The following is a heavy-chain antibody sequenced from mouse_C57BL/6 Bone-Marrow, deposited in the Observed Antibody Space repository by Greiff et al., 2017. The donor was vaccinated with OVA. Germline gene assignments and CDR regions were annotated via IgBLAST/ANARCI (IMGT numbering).Heavy chain of an antibody. J-gene: IGHJ4*01. Sequence: VQLVESGPGLVAPSQSLSITCTVSGFSLTSYAISWVRQPPGKGLEWLGVIWTGGGTNYNSALKSRLSISKDNSKSQVFLKMNSLQTDDTARYYCARTSTVVAPYYAMDYWGQGTSVTVSS. V-gene: IGHV2-9-1*01. CDR3: ARTSTVVAPYYAMDY. D-gene: IGHD1-1*01. CDR2: IWTGGGT. CDR1: GFSLTSYA.